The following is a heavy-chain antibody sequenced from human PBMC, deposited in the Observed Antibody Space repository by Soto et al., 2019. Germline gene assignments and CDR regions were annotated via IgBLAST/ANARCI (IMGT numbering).Heavy chain of an antibody. D-gene: IGHD3-3*01. Sequence: TLSLTCTVSGGSISSGDYCWSWIRQPPGKGLEWIGYIYYSGSTYYNPSLKSRVTISVDTSKNQFSLKLSSVTAADTAVYYCAREESSYYDFWSGYYTNWFDPWGQGTLVTVSS. CDR2: IYYSGST. CDR3: AREESSYYDFWSGYYTNWFDP. V-gene: IGHV4-30-4*01. J-gene: IGHJ5*02. CDR1: GGSISSGDYC.